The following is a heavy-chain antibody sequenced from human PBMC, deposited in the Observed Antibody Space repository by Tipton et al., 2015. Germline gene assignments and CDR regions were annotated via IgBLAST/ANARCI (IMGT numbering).Heavy chain of an antibody. Sequence: QLVQSGAEVKKPGESLKISCKGSGYSFSTYWIGWVRQMPGKGLEWMGIIYPGDSDTRYSPSFQGQVTISADKSISTAYLQWSSLKASDTAMYYCASPVEFGSGWLDAFDIWGQGTMVVVSS. CDR1: GYSFSTYW. J-gene: IGHJ3*02. D-gene: IGHD6-19*01. V-gene: IGHV5-51*01. CDR3: ASPVEFGSGWLDAFDI. CDR2: IYPGDSDT.